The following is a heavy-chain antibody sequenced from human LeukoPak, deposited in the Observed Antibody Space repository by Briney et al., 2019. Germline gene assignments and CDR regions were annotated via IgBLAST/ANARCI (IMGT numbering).Heavy chain of an antibody. D-gene: IGHD3-16*02. CDR3: ARVAFGGVIAHDAFDI. J-gene: IGHJ3*02. Sequence: SETLSLTCTVSGGSISSYYWSWIRQPAGKGLEWIGRIYTSGSTNYSPSLKSRVTMSVDTSKNQFSLKLSSVTAADTAVYYCARVAFGGVIAHDAFDIWGQGTMVAVSS. CDR2: IYTSGST. V-gene: IGHV4-4*07. CDR1: GGSISSYY.